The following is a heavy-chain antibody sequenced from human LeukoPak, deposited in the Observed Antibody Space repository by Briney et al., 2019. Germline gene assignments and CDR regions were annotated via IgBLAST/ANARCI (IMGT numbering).Heavy chain of an antibody. D-gene: IGHD3-10*01. CDR1: GFTFTSYA. Sequence: GGSLRLSCVVSGFTFTSYAMSWVRPAPGKGLEWVSAISGTGGSTYYADSVKGRFTISRDNSKNTLYLQMNSLRAEDTAIYYCAKGVGSGSYYDYYYYMDVWGKGTTVTVSS. CDR3: AKGVGSGSYYDYYYYMDV. J-gene: IGHJ6*03. V-gene: IGHV3-23*01. CDR2: ISGTGGST.